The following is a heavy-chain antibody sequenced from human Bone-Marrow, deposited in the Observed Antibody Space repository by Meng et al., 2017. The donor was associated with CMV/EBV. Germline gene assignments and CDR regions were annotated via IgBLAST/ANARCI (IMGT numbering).Heavy chain of an antibody. D-gene: IGHD2-21*01. CDR1: GGSITISNYY. Sequence: SETLSLTCAVSGGSITISNYYWAWIRQPPGKGLEWIGSVHHSGSTYYNPSLKSRITISVDTSKTQFSLELSSVTAADTAVYYCARVLGYCGDMMCSVDAFNIWGQGTMVTVSS. CDR2: VHHSGST. J-gene: IGHJ3*02. V-gene: IGHV4-39*07. CDR3: ARVLGYCGDMMCSVDAFNI.